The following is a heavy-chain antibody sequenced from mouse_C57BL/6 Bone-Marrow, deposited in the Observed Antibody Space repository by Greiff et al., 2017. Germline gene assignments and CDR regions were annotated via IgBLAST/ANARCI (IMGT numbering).Heavy chain of an antibody. J-gene: IGHJ2*01. V-gene: IGHV5-6*01. D-gene: IGHD3-1*01. CDR2: ISSGGSYT. Sequence: EVQLQESGGDLVKPGGSLKLSCAASGFTFSSYGMSWVRQTPDKRLEWVATISSGGSYTSYPDSVKGRFTISRDNAKNTLYLQMSSLKSEDTAMYYCARHRGEGGLFDYWGQGTTLTVSS. CDR3: ARHRGEGGLFDY. CDR1: GFTFSSYG.